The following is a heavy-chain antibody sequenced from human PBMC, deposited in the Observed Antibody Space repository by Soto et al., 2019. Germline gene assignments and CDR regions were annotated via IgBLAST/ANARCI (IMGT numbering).Heavy chain of an antibody. D-gene: IGHD4-17*01. V-gene: IGHV3-9*01. CDR3: AKDDFYGDVDAFDI. J-gene: IGHJ3*02. Sequence: DVQLVESGGGLVQPGRSLRLSCAASGFTFDDYAMHWVRQAPGKGLEWVSGISWNSGSIGYADSVKGRFTISRDNAKNSLYLQMNSLRAEDTALYYCAKDDFYGDVDAFDIWGQGTMVTVSS. CDR2: ISWNSGSI. CDR1: GFTFDDYA.